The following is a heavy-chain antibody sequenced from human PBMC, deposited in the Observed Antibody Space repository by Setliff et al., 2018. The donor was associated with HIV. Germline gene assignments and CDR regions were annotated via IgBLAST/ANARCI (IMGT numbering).Heavy chain of an antibody. Sequence: PSETLSLTCTASGGSISIHPFYWGWIRQPPGKGLEWIGSIHYGGTTYNASLKGRVTISIDMSKNQFSLNLKSVTAADTAVYYCAGDPWGSAHGSWGQGTLVTVSS. CDR1: GGSISIHPFY. CDR2: IHYGGTT. CDR3: AGDPWGSAHGS. D-gene: IGHD3-16*01. V-gene: IGHV4-39*07. J-gene: IGHJ5*02.